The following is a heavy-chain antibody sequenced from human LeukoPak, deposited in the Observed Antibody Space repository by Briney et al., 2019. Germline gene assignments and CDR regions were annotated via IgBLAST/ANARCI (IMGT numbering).Heavy chain of an antibody. CDR2: IYHSGST. CDR1: GGSISSGSYY. V-gene: IGHV4-39*07. D-gene: IGHD3-22*01. J-gene: IGHJ4*02. Sequence: SETLSLTCTVSGGSISSGSYYWSWIRQPPGKGLEWIGSIYHSGSTYYNPSLKSRVTISVDTSKNQFSLKLSSVTAADTAVYYCARAAVGSAIVVVMGRKGYFDYWGQGTLVTVSS. CDR3: ARAAVGSAIVVVMGRKGYFDY.